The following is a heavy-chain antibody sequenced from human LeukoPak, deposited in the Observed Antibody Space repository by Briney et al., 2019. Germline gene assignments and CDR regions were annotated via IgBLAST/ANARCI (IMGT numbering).Heavy chain of an antibody. D-gene: IGHD3-22*01. CDR2: IYYSGST. CDR1: GGSISSGGYY. J-gene: IGHJ3*02. CDR3: ARRTDYYDSSGYSHGAFDI. V-gene: IGHV4-31*03. Sequence: PSETLSLTCTVSGGSISSGGYYWTWIRQHPGKGLEWIGYIYYSGSTFYNPSLKSRVTISVDTSKNQFSLKLSSVTAADTAVYYCARRTDYYDSSGYSHGAFDIWGQGTMVTVSS.